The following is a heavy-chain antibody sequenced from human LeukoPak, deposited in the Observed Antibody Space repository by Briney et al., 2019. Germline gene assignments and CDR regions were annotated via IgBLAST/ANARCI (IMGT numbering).Heavy chain of an antibody. Sequence: GESLRISCKGSGYSFSNYWIGWVRQMPGKGLEWMGIIYPGDSNTRYSPSFQGQVTISADKSISTAYLQWTSLKASDTAIYYCARQPLVRDCGGDCEFDYWGQGTRVSVSS. CDR3: ARQPLVRDCGGDCEFDY. CDR1: GYSFSNYW. CDR2: IYPGDSNT. V-gene: IGHV5-51*01. J-gene: IGHJ4*02. D-gene: IGHD2-21*02.